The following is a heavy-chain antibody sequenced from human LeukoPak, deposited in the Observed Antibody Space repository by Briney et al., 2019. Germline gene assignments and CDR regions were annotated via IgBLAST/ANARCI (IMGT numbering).Heavy chain of an antibody. Sequence: GRSLRLSCAASGFTFSRYGMHWVRQAPGKGLEWVSSISSSSSYIYYADSVKGRFTISRDNAKNSLYLQMNSLRAEDTAVYYCARGNSSGYRPSGIDYWGQGTLVTVSS. J-gene: IGHJ4*02. V-gene: IGHV3-21*01. CDR2: ISSSSSYI. CDR1: GFTFSRYG. CDR3: ARGNSSGYRPSGIDY. D-gene: IGHD3-22*01.